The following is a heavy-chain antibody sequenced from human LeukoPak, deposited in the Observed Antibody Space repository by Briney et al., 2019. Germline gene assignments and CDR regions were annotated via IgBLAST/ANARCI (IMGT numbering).Heavy chain of an antibody. CDR3: ARDPTYSYGYYYYYYGMDV. J-gene: IGHJ6*02. CDR1: GFTFSSYA. Sequence: GGSLRLSCVASGFTFSSYAMSWVRQAPGKGLEWVSAISGSGGSTYYADSVKGRFTISRDNSKNTLYLQMNSLRAEDTAVYYCARDPTYSYGYYYYYYGMDVWGQGTTVTVSS. V-gene: IGHV3-23*01. D-gene: IGHD5-18*01. CDR2: ISGSGGST.